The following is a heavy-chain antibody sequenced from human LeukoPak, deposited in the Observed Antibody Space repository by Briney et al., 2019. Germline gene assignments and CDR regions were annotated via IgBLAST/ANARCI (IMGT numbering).Heavy chain of an antibody. V-gene: IGHV3-30*18. CDR3: AKDAGYSYGLDY. CDR1: GFTFSSYG. D-gene: IGHD5-18*01. CDR2: ISYDGSNK. J-gene: IGHJ4*02. Sequence: GESLRLSCAASGFTFSSYGMHWVRQAPGKGLEWVAVISYDGSNKYYADSVKGRFTISRDNSKNTLYLQMNSLRAEDTAVYYCAKDAGYSYGLDYWGQGTLVTVSS.